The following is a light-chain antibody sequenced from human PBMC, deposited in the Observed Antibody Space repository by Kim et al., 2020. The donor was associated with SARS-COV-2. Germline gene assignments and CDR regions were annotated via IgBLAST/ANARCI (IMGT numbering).Light chain of an antibody. Sequence: LSPGERPTLSCRASQSVDISLAWYQQKPAQAPRLLIDVASNRATGIPARFSGSGSGTDFTLTISSLEPEDFAVYYCQQRSIWPPGSFGQGTKLEI. V-gene: IGKV3-11*01. J-gene: IGKJ2*04. CDR1: QSVDIS. CDR2: VAS. CDR3: QQRSIWPPGS.